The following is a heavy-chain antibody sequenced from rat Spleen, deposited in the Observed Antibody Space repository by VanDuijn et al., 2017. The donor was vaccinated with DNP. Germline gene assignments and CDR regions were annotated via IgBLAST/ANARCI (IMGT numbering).Heavy chain of an antibody. J-gene: IGHJ4*01. Sequence: EVKLVESGGGLVQPGRSLKLSCPTSGLNFSDYWMGWVRQAPGKGLEWVASINTDGGSTYYPDTVKGRFTISRDNAENTVYLQMNSLRSEDTATYYCAKDLNNRGAMDAWGQGTSVTVSS. V-gene: IGHV5-58*01. CDR1: GLNFSDYW. CDR2: INTDGGST. CDR3: AKDLNNRGAMDA. D-gene: IGHD1-10*01.